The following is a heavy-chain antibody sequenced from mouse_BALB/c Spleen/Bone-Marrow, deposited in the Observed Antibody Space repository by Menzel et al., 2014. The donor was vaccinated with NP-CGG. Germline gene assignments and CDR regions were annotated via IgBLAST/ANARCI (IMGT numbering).Heavy chain of an antibody. CDR1: GFNIKDTY. Sequence: VQLQQSGAGLGKPGASVKLSCTASGFNIKDTYLHWVKQRPEQGLEWIGRIDPANGNTKYDPKFQGKATITADTSSNTAYLQLSSLTSEDTAVYYCASYRYAWYFDVWGAGTTVTISS. CDR2: IDPANGNT. J-gene: IGHJ1*01. D-gene: IGHD2-14*01. CDR3: ASYRYAWYFDV. V-gene: IGHV14-3*02.